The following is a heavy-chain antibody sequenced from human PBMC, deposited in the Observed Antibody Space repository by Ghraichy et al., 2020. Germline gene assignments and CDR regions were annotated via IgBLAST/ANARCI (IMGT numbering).Heavy chain of an antibody. CDR2: IHSDGSST. CDR3: ARGGIGSFDS. CDR1: GFTFDNYW. D-gene: IGHD3-16*01. J-gene: IGHJ4*02. Sequence: GGSLRLSCAASGFTFDNYWMHWVRQAPGKGLVWVARIHSDGSSTTYADSVKGRFTISRDNAKNTVSLQVNSLRVEDTAVYYCARGGIGSFDSWGQGPLVTVSS. V-gene: IGHV3-74*01.